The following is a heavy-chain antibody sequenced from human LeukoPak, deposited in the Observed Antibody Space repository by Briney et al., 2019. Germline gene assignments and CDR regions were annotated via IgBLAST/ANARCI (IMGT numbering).Heavy chain of an antibody. CDR3: ARGQSPNPAAALDY. Sequence: SVKVSCKASGGTFVHYANSWVRQAPGQGLEWMGGLIPIFGSTNYAQKFQGRVTITTDESTSTAYMELSSLRSGDTAVYYYARGQSPNPAAALDYWGQGTLLTVSS. CDR2: LIPIFGST. J-gene: IGHJ4*02. V-gene: IGHV1-69*05. CDR1: GGTFVHYA. D-gene: IGHD2-2*01.